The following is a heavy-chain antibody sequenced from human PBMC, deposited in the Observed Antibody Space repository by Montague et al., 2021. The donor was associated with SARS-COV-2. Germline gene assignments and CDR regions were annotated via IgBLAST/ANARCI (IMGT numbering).Heavy chain of an antibody. J-gene: IGHJ6*02. D-gene: IGHD1-26*01. V-gene: IGHV4-39*01. Sequence: SETLSLTCAVSGGSISSSSYYWGWIRQPPGKGLEWIGSIHYSGSTYYNPSLKSRVSISVDTSKNQFSLKLSSVTAADTAVYYCARLWDTVYYYNGMDVWGQGTTVTVSS. CDR3: ARLWDTVYYYNGMDV. CDR2: IHYSGST. CDR1: GGSISSSSYY.